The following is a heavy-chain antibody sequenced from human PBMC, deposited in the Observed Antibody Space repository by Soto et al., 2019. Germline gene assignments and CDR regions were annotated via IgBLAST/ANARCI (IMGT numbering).Heavy chain of an antibody. J-gene: IGHJ4*02. CDR1: GFTFSSYA. CDR3: ARDLKKVVRGIDY. Sequence: QVQLVESGGGVVQPGRSLRLSCAASGFTFSSYAMHWVRQAPGKGLEWVAAMSFDGYDKYYADSVKGRFTISRDNSLDTLYRQMTRLRAEDTAVYYCARDLKKVVRGIDYWGQGTLVTVSS. V-gene: IGHV3-30-3*01. CDR2: MSFDGYDK. D-gene: IGHD3-10*01.